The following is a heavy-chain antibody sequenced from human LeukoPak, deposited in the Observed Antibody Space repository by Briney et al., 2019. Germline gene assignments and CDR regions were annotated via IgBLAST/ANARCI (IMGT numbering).Heavy chain of an antibody. CDR2: ISNTGNTI. CDR3: ARTAISRFFDYLPLGDNYFDP. Sequence: GGSLRLSCATSGFTFSRYEMNWVRQAPGKGLEWISYISNTGNTIYYAESVMGRFTISRDNAKNSLYLQMNDLRAEDTAIYYCARTAISRFFDYLPLGDNYFDPWGQGTLVTVSS. CDR1: GFTFSRYE. D-gene: IGHD3-9*01. V-gene: IGHV3-48*03. J-gene: IGHJ5*02.